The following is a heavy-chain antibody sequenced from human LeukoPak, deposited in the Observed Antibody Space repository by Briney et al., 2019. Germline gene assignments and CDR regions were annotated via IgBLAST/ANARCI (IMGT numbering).Heavy chain of an antibody. CDR3: VCAYYYDSSGYYCAFDI. D-gene: IGHD3-22*01. CDR1: GFTFSSYS. CDR2: ISSSSSYI. Sequence: GGSLRLSCAASGFTFSSYSMNWVRQAPGKGLEWVSSISSSSSYIYYADSVKGRFTISRDNAKNSLYLQMNSLRAEDTAVYYCVCAYYYDSSGYYCAFDIWGQGTMVTVSS. V-gene: IGHV3-21*01. J-gene: IGHJ3*02.